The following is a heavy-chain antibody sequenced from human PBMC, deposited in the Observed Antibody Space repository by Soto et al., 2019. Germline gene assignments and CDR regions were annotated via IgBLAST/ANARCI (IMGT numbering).Heavy chain of an antibody. V-gene: IGHV3-11*01. CDR2: ISGSGDVI. Sequence: QVQLVESGGGLVKPGGSLRLSCADSAFKFSDYYMSWVRQAPGKGLEWVSYISGSGDVIYYADSVKGRFTISRDNDKKSVHLQMDTLRAEDTALYYCARAPDCVEGSCYRHFDLWGQGTRVAVSS. J-gene: IGHJ4*02. D-gene: IGHD3-16*01. CDR3: ARAPDCVEGSCYRHFDL. CDR1: AFKFSDYY.